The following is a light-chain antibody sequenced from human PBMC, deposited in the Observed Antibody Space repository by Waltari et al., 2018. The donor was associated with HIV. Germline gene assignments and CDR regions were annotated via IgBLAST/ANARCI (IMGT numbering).Light chain of an antibody. CDR3: QQYLRSTPT. Sequence: DIVMTQSPDSLPVSLGERATINCTASRSILYSSDNRNYLAWYQQKPRRPPRLLISWASTRESGVPDRFSGSGSGTDFALTISRLQAEDVAVYHCQQYLRSTPTFGGGTKVEIK. CDR2: WAS. J-gene: IGKJ4*01. V-gene: IGKV4-1*01. CDR1: RSILYSSDNRNY.